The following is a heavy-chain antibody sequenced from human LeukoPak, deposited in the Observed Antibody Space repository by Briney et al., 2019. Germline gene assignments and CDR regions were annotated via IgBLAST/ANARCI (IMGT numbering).Heavy chain of an antibody. J-gene: IGHJ4*02. D-gene: IGHD3-22*01. Sequence: ASVKVSCKASGYTFTGYYMHWVRQAPGQGLEWMGWINPNSGGTNYARKFQGRVTMTRDTSISTAYMELSRLRSDDTAVYYCARGTYYYDSSGYGIDYWGQGTLVTVSS. V-gene: IGHV1-2*02. CDR2: INPNSGGT. CDR3: ARGTYYYDSSGYGIDY. CDR1: GYTFTGYY.